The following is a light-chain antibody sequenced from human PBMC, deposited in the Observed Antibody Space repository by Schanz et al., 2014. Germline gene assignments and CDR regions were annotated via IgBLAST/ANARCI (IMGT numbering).Light chain of an antibody. CDR3: MSWDENLNGRV. CDR2: SNN. Sequence: QSVLTQPPSASGTPGQRVTISCSGSNSNIGGYHVYWYQQLPGAAPNLLIYSNNQRPSGVPDRFSGSKSGTSASLTISGLQSEDEADYYCMSWDENLNGRVFGGGTKLTVL. CDR1: NSNIGGYH. J-gene: IGLJ3*02. V-gene: IGLV1-44*01.